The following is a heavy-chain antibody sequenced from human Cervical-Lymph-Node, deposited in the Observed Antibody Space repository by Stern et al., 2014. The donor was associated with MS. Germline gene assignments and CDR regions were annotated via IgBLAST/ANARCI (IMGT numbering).Heavy chain of an antibody. CDR1: GYTFTSSG. Sequence: QVQLVQSGVEVKKPGASVKVSCQASGYTFTSSGITWGRQAPGQGLEWMGWINTYNGDTNYAQKLQGRVTMTTDTSTTTAHMEVRSLRYDDTAVYYCARDTAQVASWYFDLWGRGTLVTVSS. CDR2: INTYNGDT. D-gene: IGHD2-21*02. J-gene: IGHJ2*01. CDR3: ARDTAQVASWYFDL. V-gene: IGHV1-18*01.